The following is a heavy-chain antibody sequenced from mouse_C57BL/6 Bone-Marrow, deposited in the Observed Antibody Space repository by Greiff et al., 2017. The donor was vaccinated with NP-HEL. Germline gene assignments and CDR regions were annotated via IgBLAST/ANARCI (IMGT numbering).Heavy chain of an antibody. V-gene: IGHV5-6*01. Sequence: EVQRVESGGDLVKPGGSLKLSCAASGFTFSSYGMSWVRQTPDKRLEWVATISSGGSYTYYPDSVKGRFTISRDNAKNTLYLQMSSLKSEDTAMYYCARPVYYDYPAWFAYWGQGTLVTVSA. CDR2: ISSGGSYT. J-gene: IGHJ3*01. D-gene: IGHD2-4*01. CDR3: ARPVYYDYPAWFAY. CDR1: GFTFSSYG.